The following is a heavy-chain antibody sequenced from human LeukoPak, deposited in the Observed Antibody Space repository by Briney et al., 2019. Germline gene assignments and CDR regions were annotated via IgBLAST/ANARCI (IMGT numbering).Heavy chain of an antibody. V-gene: IGHV3-30*04. CDR3: ARARYYYDSSGYYYDY. CDR1: GFTFSSYA. CDR2: ISYDGSNK. D-gene: IGHD3-22*01. Sequence: GGSLRLSCAASGFTFSSYAMHWVCQAPGKWLEWVAVISYDGSNKYYADSVKGRFTISRDNSKNTLYLQMNSLRAEDTAVYYCARARYYYDSSGYYYDYRGQGTLVTVSS. J-gene: IGHJ4*02.